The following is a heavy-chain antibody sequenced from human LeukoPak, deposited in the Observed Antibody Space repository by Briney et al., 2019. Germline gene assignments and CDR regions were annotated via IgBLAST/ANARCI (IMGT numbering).Heavy chain of an antibody. V-gene: IGHV3-53*01. Sequence: GGSLRLSCAASGCTVSSNYMSWVRQAPGKGLEWVSVIYSGGSTYYADSVKGRFTISRDNSKNTLYLQMNSLRAEDTAVYYCARSPPNWGLKYYFDYWGQGTLVTVSS. CDR1: GCTVSSNY. D-gene: IGHD7-27*01. CDR3: ARSPPNWGLKYYFDY. CDR2: IYSGGST. J-gene: IGHJ4*02.